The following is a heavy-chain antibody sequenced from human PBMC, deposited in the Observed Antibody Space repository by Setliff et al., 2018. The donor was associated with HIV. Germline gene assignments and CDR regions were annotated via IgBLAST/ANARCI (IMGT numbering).Heavy chain of an antibody. CDR1: GGSISSGSYY. Sequence: SETLSLTCTVSGGSISSGSYYWSWIRQPAGKGLEWIGRIYTSGSTNYNPSLKSRVTISVDTSKNQFSLKLSSVTAAGTAVYYCARDSGWYFVDYWGQGTLVTVSS. CDR3: ARDSGWYFVDY. D-gene: IGHD6-19*01. V-gene: IGHV4-61*02. CDR2: IYTSGST. J-gene: IGHJ4*02.